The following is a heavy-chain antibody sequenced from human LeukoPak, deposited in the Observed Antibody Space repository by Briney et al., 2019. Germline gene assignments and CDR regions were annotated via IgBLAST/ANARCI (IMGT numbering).Heavy chain of an antibody. CDR1: GGSITSGGYY. J-gene: IGHJ4*02. Sequence: SETLSLTCTVSGGSITSGGYYWSWIRQHPGKGLEWIGYICYSGSTYYNPSLKSRVTISVDTSKNQFSLKLSSVTAADTAVYYCASQNSTQYYFDYWGQGTLVTVSS. CDR3: ASQNSTQYYFDY. V-gene: IGHV4-31*03. CDR2: ICYSGST. D-gene: IGHD6-13*01.